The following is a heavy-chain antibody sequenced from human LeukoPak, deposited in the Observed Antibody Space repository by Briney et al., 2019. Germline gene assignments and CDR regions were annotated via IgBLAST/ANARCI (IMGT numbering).Heavy chain of an antibody. Sequence: GASVKVSCKASGYTFTSYGISWVRQAPGQGLEWMGWISAYNGNTNYAQKLQGRVTMTTDTSTSTAYMELRSLRSDDTAVYYCARASDRFLEWLLSAHMDVWGKGTTVTVSS. V-gene: IGHV1-18*01. CDR3: ARASDRFLEWLLSAHMDV. J-gene: IGHJ6*03. CDR2: ISAYNGNT. CDR1: GYTFTSYG. D-gene: IGHD3-3*01.